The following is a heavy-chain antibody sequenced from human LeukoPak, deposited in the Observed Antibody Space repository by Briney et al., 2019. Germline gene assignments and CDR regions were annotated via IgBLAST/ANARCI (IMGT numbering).Heavy chain of an antibody. CDR2: IYTSGST. V-gene: IGHV4-4*07. Sequence: SETLSLTCTVSGGSISSYYWSWIGQPAGKGLEWIGRIYTSGSTNYNPSLKSRVTMSVDTSKNQFSLKLSSVTAADTAVYYCARDLRWRLNYYYYMDVWGKGTTVTVSS. D-gene: IGHD2-15*01. CDR3: ARDLRWRLNYYYYMDV. J-gene: IGHJ6*03. CDR1: GGSISSYY.